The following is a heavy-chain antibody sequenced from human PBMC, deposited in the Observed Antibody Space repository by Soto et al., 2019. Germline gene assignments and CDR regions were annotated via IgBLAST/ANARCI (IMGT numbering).Heavy chain of an antibody. V-gene: IGHV4-39*01. D-gene: IGHD6-6*01. CDR1: GGSISSSSFY. Sequence: SESLSLTWTVSGGSISSSSFYWGRIRQPPGKGLEGVGSIYDSGSTYYNPSLKSRVTISVDTSKNQFSLKLSSVTAADTAVYYCAARRIAALGYYYYMDVWGKGTTVTVS. CDR3: AARRIAALGYYYYMDV. CDR2: IYDSGST. J-gene: IGHJ6*03.